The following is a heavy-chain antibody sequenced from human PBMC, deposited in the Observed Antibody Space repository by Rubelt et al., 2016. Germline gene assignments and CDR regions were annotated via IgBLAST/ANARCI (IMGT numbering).Heavy chain of an antibody. V-gene: IGHV4-38-2*02. J-gene: IGHJ3*02. Sequence: QVQLQESGPGLVKPSETLSLTCSVSGYSISSGYYWGWIRQPPGKGLEWIGEINHSGSTNYNPSLKSRVTISVDKSKNHFSLNLSSVTAADTAVYYCARRQLGTWSRPFDIWGQGTMVTVSS. CDR1: GYSISSGYY. D-gene: IGHD2-2*01. CDR3: ARRQLGTWSRPFDI. CDR2: INHSGST.